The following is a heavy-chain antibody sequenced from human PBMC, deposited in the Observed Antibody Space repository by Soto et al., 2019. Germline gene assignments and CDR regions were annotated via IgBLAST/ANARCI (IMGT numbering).Heavy chain of an antibody. CDR1: GGSISSGGYS. Sequence: SETLSLTCAVSGGSISSGGYSWSWIRQPPGKGLEWIGYIYHSGSTYYNPSLKSRVTISVDRSKNQFSLKLSSVTAADTAVYYCARFDAVVTLVFDYWGQGTLVTVSS. D-gene: IGHD2-21*02. CDR3: ARFDAVVTLVFDY. J-gene: IGHJ4*02. V-gene: IGHV4-30-2*01. CDR2: IYHSGST.